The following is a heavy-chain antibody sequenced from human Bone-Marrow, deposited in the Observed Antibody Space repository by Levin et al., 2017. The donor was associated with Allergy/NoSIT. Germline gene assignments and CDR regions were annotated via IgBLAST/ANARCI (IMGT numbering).Heavy chain of an antibody. D-gene: IGHD1-26*01. V-gene: IGHV3-30-3*01. CDR2: MSFDGSNK. CDR1: GFIFSSYA. CDR3: ARGYTGSYYSNPAG. Sequence: GGSLRLSCAASGFIFSSYAMHWVRQAPGKGLEWVAVMSFDGSNKYYADSVKGRFTISRDNSNNTLYLQMSSLRAEDTAMYFCARGYTGSYYSNPAGWGQGTLVTVSS. J-gene: IGHJ4*02.